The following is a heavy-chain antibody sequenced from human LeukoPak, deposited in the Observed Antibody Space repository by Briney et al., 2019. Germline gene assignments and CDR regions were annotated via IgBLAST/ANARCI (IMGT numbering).Heavy chain of an antibody. Sequence: GESLKISCKGSGYSFSKYWITWVRQTPGKGLEWMGIIYPGDSDTRYSPSFQGQVTISVDKSISTAYLQWSSLKASDTAVHYCARHPPSYFDSSGFPFDYWGQGTLVTVSS. CDR3: ARHPPSYFDSSGFPFDY. V-gene: IGHV5-51*01. CDR2: IYPGDSDT. CDR1: GYSFSKYW. J-gene: IGHJ4*02. D-gene: IGHD3-22*01.